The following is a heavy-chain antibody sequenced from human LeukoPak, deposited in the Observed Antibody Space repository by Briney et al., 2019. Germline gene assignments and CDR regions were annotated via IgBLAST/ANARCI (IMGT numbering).Heavy chain of an antibody. CDR2: IKVDGSEK. D-gene: IGHD3-16*01. CDR3: VRDGPFGWGTFGY. CDR1: GFSFSRSW. V-gene: IGHV3-7*01. J-gene: IGHJ4*02. Sequence: PGGSLRLSCVASGFSFSRSWMSWVRQAPGQGLEWVANIKVDGSEKNYLDSVEGRFIISRDTAKNSLHLQMNNLRAEDTAEYYCVRDGPFGWGTFGYWAQGALVSVSS.